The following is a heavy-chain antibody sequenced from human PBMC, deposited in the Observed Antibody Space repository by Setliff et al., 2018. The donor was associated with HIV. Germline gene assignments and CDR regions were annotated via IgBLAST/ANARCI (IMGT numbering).Heavy chain of an antibody. J-gene: IGHJ4*02. Sequence: SETLSLTCAVSGASISSTSYYWRWIRQYPGKGLEWIGYIYYHGSNYYKPSLKSRVIMSLDTSENQFSLKLSSVTAADAAVYYCVRNSFDYTEEEWGQGTLVTVSS. CDR1: GASISSTSYY. CDR2: IYYHGSN. V-gene: IGHV4-31*11. D-gene: IGHD3-9*01. CDR3: VRNSFDYTEEE.